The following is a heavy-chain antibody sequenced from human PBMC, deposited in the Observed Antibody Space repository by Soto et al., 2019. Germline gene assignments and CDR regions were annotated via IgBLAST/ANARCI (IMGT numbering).Heavy chain of an antibody. V-gene: IGHV1-8*01. CDR3: ARGGPGGIGYNYYYYYYMDV. CDR2: MNPNSGNT. CDR1: GYTFTSYD. J-gene: IGHJ6*03. D-gene: IGHD5-12*01. Sequence: ASVKVSCKASGYTFTSYDINWVRQATGQGLEWMGWMNPNSGNTGYAQKFQGRVTMTRNTSISTAYMELSSLRSEDTAVYYCARGGPGGIGYNYYYYYYMDVWGKGTTVTVSS.